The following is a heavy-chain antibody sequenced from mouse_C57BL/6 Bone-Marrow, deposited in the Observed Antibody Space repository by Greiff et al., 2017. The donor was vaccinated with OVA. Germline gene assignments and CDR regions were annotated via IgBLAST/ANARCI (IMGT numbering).Heavy chain of an antibody. CDR3: AREDYGSIYYAMDY. D-gene: IGHD1-1*01. CDR2: IDPSDSYT. Sequence: VQLQQPGAELVMPGASVKLSCKASGYTFTSYWMHWVKQRPGQGLEWIGEIDPSDSYTNYNQKFKGKSTLTEDKSSSTAYMQLSSLTSEDSAVYYCAREDYGSIYYAMDYWGQGTSVTVSS. J-gene: IGHJ4*01. V-gene: IGHV1-69*01. CDR1: GYTFTSYW.